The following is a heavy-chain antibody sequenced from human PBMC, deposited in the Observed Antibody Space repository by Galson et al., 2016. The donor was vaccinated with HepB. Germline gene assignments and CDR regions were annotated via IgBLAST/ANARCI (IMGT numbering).Heavy chain of an antibody. J-gene: IGHJ4*02. Sequence: SLRLSCAVSGFTFEDYAMLWVRQAPGQGLEWVALISWDGGVTRYGDFVKGRFTVSRDSRQNFLHLEMNSLKTDDTGVYYCAKDYCSGARCYSTPESWGRGTLVTVSS. CDR1: GFTFEDYA. V-gene: IGHV3-43D*03. D-gene: IGHD2-15*01. CDR2: ISWDGGVT. CDR3: AKDYCSGARCYSTPES.